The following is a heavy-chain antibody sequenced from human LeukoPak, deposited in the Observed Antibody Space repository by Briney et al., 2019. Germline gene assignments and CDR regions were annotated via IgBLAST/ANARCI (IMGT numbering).Heavy chain of an antibody. D-gene: IGHD3-10*01. J-gene: IGHJ4*02. CDR1: GFTFSDHY. V-gene: IGHV3-11*01. CDR2: ITSSGSIT. CDR3: AGAPASGDPG. Sequence: PGGSLRLSCTASGFTFSDHYMSWFRLSPGKGLEWLSYITSSGSITDYADSVKGRFTISRDNAKNTMFLQMNSLRPEDTAVYYCAGAPASGDPGWGKGTLFTVSS.